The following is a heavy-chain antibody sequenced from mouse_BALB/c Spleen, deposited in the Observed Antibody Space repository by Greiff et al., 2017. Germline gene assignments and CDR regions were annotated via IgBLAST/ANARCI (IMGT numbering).Heavy chain of an antibody. V-gene: IGHV1S135*01. CDR2: IDPFNGGT. CDR1: GYSFTSYY. J-gene: IGHJ2*01. CDR3: ANGGQLGFYFDY. D-gene: IGHD3-1*01. Sequence: EVQLQESGPELMKPGASVKISCKASGYSFTSYYMHWVKQSHGKSLEWIGYIDPFNGGTSYNQKFKGKATLTVDKSSSTAYMHLSSLTSEDSAVYYCANGGQLGFYFDYWGQGTTLTVSS.